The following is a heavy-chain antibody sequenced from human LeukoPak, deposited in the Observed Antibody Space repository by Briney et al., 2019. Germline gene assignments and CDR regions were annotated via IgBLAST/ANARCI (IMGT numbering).Heavy chain of an antibody. J-gene: IGHJ4*02. CDR1: GFTFSSYA. CDR3: ASPGYDNSGYDY. V-gene: IGHV3-48*04. CDR2: ISSSGSTI. Sequence: PGGSLRLSCAASGFTFSSYAMSWVRQAPGKGLEWVSYISSSGSTIYYADSVKGRFTISRDNAKNSVYLQMNSLRAEDTAVYYCASPGYDNSGYDYWGQGTLVTVSS. D-gene: IGHD3-22*01.